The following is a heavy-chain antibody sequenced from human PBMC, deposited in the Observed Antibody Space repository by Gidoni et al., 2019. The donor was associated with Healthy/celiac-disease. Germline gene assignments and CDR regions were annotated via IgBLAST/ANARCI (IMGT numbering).Heavy chain of an antibody. CDR3: ARAGGTLHFGGVIAKNFDY. V-gene: IGHV4-61*02. CDR1: GGSISSGRYY. D-gene: IGHD3-16*02. Sequence: QVQLQESGPGLVKPSQTLSLTCTVSGGSISSGRYYWSWIRQPAGKGLEWIGRIYTSGSTNYNPSLKSRVTISVDTSKNQFSLKLSSVTAADTAVYYCARAGGTLHFGGVIAKNFDYWGQGTLVTVSS. J-gene: IGHJ4*02. CDR2: IYTSGST.